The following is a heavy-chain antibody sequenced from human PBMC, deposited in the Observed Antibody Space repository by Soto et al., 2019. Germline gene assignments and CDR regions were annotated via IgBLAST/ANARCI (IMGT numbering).Heavy chain of an antibody. CDR1: GASISNGYYS. J-gene: IGHJ4*02. D-gene: IGHD1-26*01. CDR3: ARGPSGDKVDY. CDR2: IHSGGTT. V-gene: IGHV4-30-4*01. Sequence: QVQLQEPGPRLVEPSHTLSLTCTVSGASISNGYYSWSWIRQSPGPGLEWIGHIHSGGTTYSNPSLKSRLTISVDMSKNQFSPKLSSLTAADTAVYYCARGPSGDKVDYWGQGTLVTVSS.